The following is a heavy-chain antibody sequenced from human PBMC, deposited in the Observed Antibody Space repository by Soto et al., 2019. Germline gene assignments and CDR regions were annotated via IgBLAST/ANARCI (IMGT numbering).Heavy chain of an antibody. CDR3: AKDMGKNKYYDFWSGPPDYGMDV. CDR2: ISGSGGST. CDR1: GFTFSGYA. Sequence: PGGSLRLSCAASGFTFSGYAMSWVRQAPGKGLEWVSAISGSGGSTYYADSVKGRFTISRDNSKNTLYLQMNSLRAEDTAVYYCAKDMGKNKYYDFWSGPPDYGMDVWGQGTTVTVSS. J-gene: IGHJ6*02. V-gene: IGHV3-23*01. D-gene: IGHD3-3*01.